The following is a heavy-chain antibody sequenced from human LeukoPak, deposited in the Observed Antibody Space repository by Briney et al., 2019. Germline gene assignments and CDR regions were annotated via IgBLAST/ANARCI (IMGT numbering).Heavy chain of an antibody. V-gene: IGHV1-69*05. J-gene: IGHJ4*02. Sequence: ASVKVSCKASGSTFSSYAISWVRQAPGQGLEWMGRIIPIFGTANYAQKFQGRVTITTDESTSTAYMELSSLRSEDTAVYYCARAAPHYYFDYWGQGTLVTVSS. CDR3: ARAAPHYYFDY. CDR1: GSTFSSYA. CDR2: IIPIFGTA.